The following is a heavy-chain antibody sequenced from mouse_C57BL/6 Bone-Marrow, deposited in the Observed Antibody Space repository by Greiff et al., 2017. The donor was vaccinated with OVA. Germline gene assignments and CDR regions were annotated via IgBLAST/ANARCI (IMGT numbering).Heavy chain of an antibody. CDR3: TMGHYYGSSYS. CDR1: GYTFTDYE. Sequence: LQESGAELVRPGASVTLSCKASGYTFTDYEMHWVKQTPVHGLEWIGAIDPETGGTAYNQKFKGKAILTADKSSSTAYMELRSLTSEDSAVYYCTMGHYYGSSYSGGTGTTVTVSS. V-gene: IGHV1-15*01. J-gene: IGHJ1*03. D-gene: IGHD1-1*01. CDR2: IDPETGGT.